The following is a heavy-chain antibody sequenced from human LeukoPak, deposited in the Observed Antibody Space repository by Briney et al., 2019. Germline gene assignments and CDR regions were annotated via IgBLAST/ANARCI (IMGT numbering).Heavy chain of an antibody. CDR3: ARDRGWELGYCSGGSCYDESWFDP. Sequence: ASVKVSCKASGYTFTSYSISWVRQAPGQGLEWMGWISAYNGNTNYAQKLQGRVTMTTDTSTSIVYMELRSLRSDDTAVHYCARDRGWELGYCSGGSCYDESWFDPWGQGTLVTVSS. CDR2: ISAYNGNT. J-gene: IGHJ5*02. D-gene: IGHD2-15*01. CDR1: GYTFTSYS. V-gene: IGHV1-18*01.